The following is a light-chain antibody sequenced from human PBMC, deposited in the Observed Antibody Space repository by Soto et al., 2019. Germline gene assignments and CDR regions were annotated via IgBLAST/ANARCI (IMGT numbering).Light chain of an antibody. CDR1: SSDVGGYNY. J-gene: IGLJ1*01. V-gene: IGLV2-8*01. Sequence: QSVLTQPPSASGSPGQSVTISCTGTSSDVGGYNYVSWYQQHPGKAPKLMIYEVSKRPSGVPDRFSGSKSGNTASLTVSGLQADDEAAYYCTSYTEIINFERYVFRPGTKV. CDR2: EVS. CDR3: TSYTEIINFERYV.